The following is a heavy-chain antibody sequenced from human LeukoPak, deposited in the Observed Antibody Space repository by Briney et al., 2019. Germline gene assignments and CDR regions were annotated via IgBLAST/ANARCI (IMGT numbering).Heavy chain of an antibody. CDR3: AKGGIAGIPYYFDY. V-gene: IGHV3-30*18. CDR2: ISYDGSNK. D-gene: IGHD1-26*01. CDR1: GFTFSSYG. Sequence: QPGGSLRLSCAAYGFTFSSYGMHWVRQAPGKGLEWVAVISYDGSNKYYADSVKGRFTISRDNSKNTLYLQMNSLRAEDTAVYYCAKGGIAGIPYYFDYWGQGTLVTVSS. J-gene: IGHJ4*02.